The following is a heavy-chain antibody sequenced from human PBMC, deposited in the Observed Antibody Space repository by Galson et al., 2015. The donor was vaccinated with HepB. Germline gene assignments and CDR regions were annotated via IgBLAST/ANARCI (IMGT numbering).Heavy chain of an antibody. J-gene: IGHJ6*02. D-gene: IGHD3-3*01. V-gene: IGHV1-3*01. CDR2: INAGNGNT. CDR1: GYTFTSYA. CDR3: AKTVGTDYDFWSGYSDSFYYYHGMDV. Sequence: SVKVSCKASGYTFTSYAMHWVRQAPGQRLEWMGWINAGNGNTKYSQKFQGRVTITRDTSASTAYMELSSLRSEDTAVYYCAKTVGTDYDFWSGYSDSFYYYHGMDVWGQGTTVTVSS.